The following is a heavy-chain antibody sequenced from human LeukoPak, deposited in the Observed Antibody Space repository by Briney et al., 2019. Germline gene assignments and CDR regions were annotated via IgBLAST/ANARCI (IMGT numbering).Heavy chain of an antibody. V-gene: IGHV4-59*12. CDR2: TKYGGAT. CDR1: GGSISGYY. CDR3: ARGVGIGAFDI. D-gene: IGHD7-27*01. J-gene: IGHJ3*02. Sequence: SETLSLTCTVSGGSISGYYWSWIRQSPGKGLEWIGYTKYGGATNYNPSLKSRVTISVDTSKNQFSLKLSSVTAADTAVYYCARGVGIGAFDIWGQGTMVTVSS.